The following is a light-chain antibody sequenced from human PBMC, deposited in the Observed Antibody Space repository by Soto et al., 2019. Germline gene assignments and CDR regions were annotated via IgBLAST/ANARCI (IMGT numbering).Light chain of an antibody. CDR2: WAS. Sequence: DIVMTQSPDSLAVSLGERATINCKSSQSVLYSSNNKNYLAWYQQKPGQPPKLLIYWASTRESGVPDRFSGSGSGTDFTLTISSLQAVDVAVYYYQQYYTTPLTFGPGTNVDIK. CDR1: QSVLYSSNNKNY. CDR3: QQYYTTPLT. V-gene: IGKV4-1*01. J-gene: IGKJ3*01.